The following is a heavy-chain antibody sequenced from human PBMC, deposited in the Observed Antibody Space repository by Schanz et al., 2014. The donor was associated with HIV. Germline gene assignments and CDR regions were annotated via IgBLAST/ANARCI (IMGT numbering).Heavy chain of an antibody. V-gene: IGHV3-23*01. CDR3: AKPEYDSRGSSQSHFDY. D-gene: IGHD3-22*01. Sequence: EVQLLDSGGGLVQPGGSLRLSCVASGFTFNNYAMTWVRQAPGKGLEWVSSISESGGRTYYADSVNGRFTISRDNSKNTLSLQMTALRTEDTAVYYCAKPEYDSRGSSQSHFDYWGQGTLVTVSS. CDR1: GFTFNNYA. CDR2: ISESGGRT. J-gene: IGHJ4*02.